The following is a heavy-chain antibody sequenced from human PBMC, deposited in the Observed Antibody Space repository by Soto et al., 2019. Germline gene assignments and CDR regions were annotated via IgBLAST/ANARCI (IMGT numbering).Heavy chain of an antibody. Sequence: GGSLRLSCAASGFTFSSYAMHWVRQAPGKGLEWVAVISYDGSNKYYADSVKGRFTISRDNSKNTLYLQMNSLRAEDTAVYYCARGNDYGDYGRFDYWGQGTLVTVSS. D-gene: IGHD4-17*01. J-gene: IGHJ4*02. CDR2: ISYDGSNK. V-gene: IGHV3-30-3*01. CDR1: GFTFSSYA. CDR3: ARGNDYGDYGRFDY.